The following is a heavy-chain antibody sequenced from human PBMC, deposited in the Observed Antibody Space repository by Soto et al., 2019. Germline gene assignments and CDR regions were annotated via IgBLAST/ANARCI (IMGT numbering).Heavy chain of an antibody. D-gene: IGHD2-8*02. CDR3: ARDKITGLFDY. CDR1: GGSISSSRCH. J-gene: IGHJ4*02. Sequence: SETLSLTCTVSGGSISSSRCHWGWIRQPPGKGLEWIGNIYYSGTAYYNPSLKSRVTISVDTSKNQFSLKLTSVTAADTAVYYCARDKITGLFDYWGQGTLVTVSS. V-gene: IGHV4-39*07. CDR2: IYYSGTA.